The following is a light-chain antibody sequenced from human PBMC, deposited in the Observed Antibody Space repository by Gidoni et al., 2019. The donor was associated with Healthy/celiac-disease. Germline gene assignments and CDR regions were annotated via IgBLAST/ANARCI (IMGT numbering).Light chain of an antibody. CDR3: QSYDSSLSGSVV. J-gene: IGLJ2*01. CDR1: SSNIGAGYD. CDR2: GNS. V-gene: IGLV1-40*01. Sequence: QSVLSQPPSVSGAPGQRVTIPCTGSSSNIGAGYDVHWYQQLPGTAPKLLIYGNSNRPSGGPDRFSGSKSGTSASLAITGLQAEDEADYYCQSYDSSLSGSVVFGGGTKLTVL.